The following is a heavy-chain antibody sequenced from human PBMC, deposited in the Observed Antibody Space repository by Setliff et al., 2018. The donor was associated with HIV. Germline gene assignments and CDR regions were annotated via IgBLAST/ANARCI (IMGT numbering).Heavy chain of an antibody. CDR1: GFTFSSYW. D-gene: IGHD3-22*01. J-gene: IGHJ5*02. CDR2: INQDGSEK. CDR3: ARGRGCSHRNTMIVCGGWFDP. V-gene: IGHV3-7*01. Sequence: QPGGSLRLSCAASGFTFSSYWMSWVRQAPGKGLEWVANINQDGSEKYYVDSVKGRFTISRDNAKNSQYVQMNSLRAEDTAVYYCARGRGCSHRNTMIVCGGWFDPWGQGTLVTSPQ.